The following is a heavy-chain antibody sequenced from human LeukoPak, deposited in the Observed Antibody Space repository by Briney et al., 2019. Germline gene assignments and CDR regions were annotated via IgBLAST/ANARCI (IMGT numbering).Heavy chain of an antibody. CDR1: GYAFTRYD. CDR2: INLKSGNT. Sequence: ASVKVSCKASGYAFTRYDINWVRQATGQGLEWMGWINLKSGNTGHAQKFQGRVTITRDTSISTVYLELSSLRSGDTALYFCTRVDGSPDYWGQGTLVTVSS. V-gene: IGHV1-8*03. CDR3: TRVDGSPDY. J-gene: IGHJ4*02. D-gene: IGHD2-15*01.